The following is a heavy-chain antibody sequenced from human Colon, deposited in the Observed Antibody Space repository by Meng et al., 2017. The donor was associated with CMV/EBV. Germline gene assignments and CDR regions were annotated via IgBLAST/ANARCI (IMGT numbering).Heavy chain of an antibody. Sequence: SVKVSCKTSGASFKDRMAWVQQAPGKGLDWRGRIITILDKANYAQKFKGRVTIIADKSTTTAYMELYSLRSEDTAIYYCATEGMPLYNWGQGTLVTVSS. CDR3: ATEGMPLYN. J-gene: IGHJ4*02. CDR2: IITILDKA. V-gene: IGHV1-69*08. CDR1: GASFKDR. D-gene: IGHD2-8*01.